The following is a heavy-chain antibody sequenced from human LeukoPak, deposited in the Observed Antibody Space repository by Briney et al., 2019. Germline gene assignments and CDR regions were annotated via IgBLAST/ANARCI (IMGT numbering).Heavy chain of an antibody. J-gene: IGHJ4*02. CDR1: GFTFTSSA. D-gene: IGHD3-3*01. Sequence: ASVKVSCTASGFTFTSSAVQWVRQARGQRLEWIGWIVVGSGNTNYAQKFQERVTITRDMSTSTAYMELSSLRSEDTAVYYCATTPHYDFWSPDYWGQGTLVTVSS. CDR3: ATTPHYDFWSPDY. V-gene: IGHV1-58*01. CDR2: IVVGSGNT.